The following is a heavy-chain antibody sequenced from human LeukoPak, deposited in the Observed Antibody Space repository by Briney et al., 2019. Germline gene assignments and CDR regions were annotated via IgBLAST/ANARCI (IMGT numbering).Heavy chain of an antibody. CDR2: ISSSSSYI. CDR1: GFTFSSYS. V-gene: IGHV3-21*01. D-gene: IGHD3-9*01. J-gene: IGHJ6*02. CDR3: ARDAGPGYDILTGYRHYYYYYGMDV. Sequence: GGSLRLSCAASGFTFSSYSMNWVRQAPGKGLEWVSSISSSSSYIYYADSVKGRFTISRDNAKNSLYLQMNSLRAEDTAVYYCARDAGPGYDILTGYRHYYYYYGMDVWGQGTTVTVSS.